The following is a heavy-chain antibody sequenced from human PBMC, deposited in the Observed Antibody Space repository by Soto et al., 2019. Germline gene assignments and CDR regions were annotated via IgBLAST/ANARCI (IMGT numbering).Heavy chain of an antibody. CDR3: ASRLTGSGSSYFDN. CDR1: GVSISSDEYY. V-gene: IGHV4-31*01. CDR2: IHHSGST. Sequence: QVHLQESGPGLVKPSQTLSLTCTVSGVSISSDEYYWNWNRQLPGQGLEWIGFIHHSGSTFFNPSLESQVSISVDSSKNQCFLTLNSVTAADTAVYYCASRLTGSGSSYFDNWGQGILVRVSS. J-gene: IGHJ4*02. D-gene: IGHD3-10*01.